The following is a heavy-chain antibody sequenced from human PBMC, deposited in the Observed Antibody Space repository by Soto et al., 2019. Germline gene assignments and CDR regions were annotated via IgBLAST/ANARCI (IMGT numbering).Heavy chain of an antibody. CDR1: GYTFTSYG. CDR3: ARTNYADYRVYYFDY. CDR2: ISAYNGNT. V-gene: IGHV1-18*01. Sequence: QVQLGQSGAEVKKPGASVKGSCRASGYTFTSYGISWGRQAPGRGREGWGWISAYNGNTNYAQKLQGRVTTTTDTSTSTAYMEPRSLRSDDTAVYYCARTNYADYRVYYFDYWGQGTLVTVSS. J-gene: IGHJ4*02. D-gene: IGHD4-17*01.